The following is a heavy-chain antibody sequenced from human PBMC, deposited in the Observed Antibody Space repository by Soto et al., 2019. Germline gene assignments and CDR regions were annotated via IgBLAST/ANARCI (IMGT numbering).Heavy chain of an antibody. V-gene: IGHV4-31*03. J-gene: IGHJ4*02. CDR1: GGSISSGGYY. D-gene: IGHD3-3*01. CDR3: ARNYDFWSGYYLFDY. CDR2: IYYSGST. Sequence: PSETLSLTCTVSGGSISSGGYYWSWIRQDPGKGLEWIGYIYYSGSTYYNPSLKSRVTISVDTSKNQFSLKLSSVTAADTAVYYCARNYDFWSGYYLFDYWGQGTLVTVSS.